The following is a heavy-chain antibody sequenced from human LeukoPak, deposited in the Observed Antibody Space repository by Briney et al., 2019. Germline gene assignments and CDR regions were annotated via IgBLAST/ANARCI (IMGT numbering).Heavy chain of an antibody. Sequence: GGSLRLSCAASGFTFSSYAMSWVRQAPGKGLEWVSAISGSGGSTYYADSVKGRFTISRDNSKNTLYLQMNSLRAEDTAVYYCAKDGENDFWSGYYYFDYWGQGTLVTVSS. J-gene: IGHJ4*02. V-gene: IGHV3-23*01. D-gene: IGHD3-3*01. CDR2: ISGSGGST. CDR1: GFTFSSYA. CDR3: AKDGENDFWSGYYYFDY.